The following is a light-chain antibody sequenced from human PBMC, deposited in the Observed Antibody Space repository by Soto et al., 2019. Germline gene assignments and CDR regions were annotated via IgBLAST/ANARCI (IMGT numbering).Light chain of an antibody. CDR3: QQSYSTTWT. V-gene: IGKV1-39*01. J-gene: IGKJ1*01. Sequence: DIQMTQSPSSLSASVGDRVTITCRASQAISTYLNWYQQKPGKAPKLLIYAASSLQSGVPSRFSGSGSETEFTFTISSLQPEDFATYSCQQSYSTTWTFGQGTKVDIK. CDR1: QAISTY. CDR2: AAS.